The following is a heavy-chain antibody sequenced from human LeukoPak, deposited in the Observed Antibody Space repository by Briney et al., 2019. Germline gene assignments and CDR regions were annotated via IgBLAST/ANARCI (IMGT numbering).Heavy chain of an antibody. CDR1: GGSISSGSYY. J-gene: IGHJ5*02. V-gene: IGHV4-61*02. CDR2: IYTSGST. CDR3: ARDRSEWSAEDNWFDR. Sequence: PSQTLSLTCTVSGGSISSGSYYWSWIRQPAGKGLEWIGRIYTSGSTNYNPSLKSRVTISVDTSKNQFSLNLMSVTAADTAVYYCARDRSEWSAEDNWFDRWGRGTLVTVSS. D-gene: IGHD3-3*01.